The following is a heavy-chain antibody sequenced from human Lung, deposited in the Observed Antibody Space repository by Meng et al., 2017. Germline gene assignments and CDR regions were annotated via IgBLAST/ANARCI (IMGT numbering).Heavy chain of an antibody. V-gene: IGHV3-15*01. CDR2: IKSKTDGETT. J-gene: IGHJ4*02. Sequence: EGQLVESGGGLVGPGGSLRLSCATSGFTFSNAWMSWVRQTPGKGLEWLGRIKSKTDGETTDYAAPVKGRFSISRDDAKNTLYLQMNSLKTEDTAVYYCQWLSTHPPDCWGQGTLVTASS. D-gene: IGHD3-22*01. CDR3: QWLSTHPPDC. CDR1: GFTFSNAW.